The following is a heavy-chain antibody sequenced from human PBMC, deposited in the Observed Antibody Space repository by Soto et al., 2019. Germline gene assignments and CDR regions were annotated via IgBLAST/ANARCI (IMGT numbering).Heavy chain of an antibody. J-gene: IGHJ4*02. V-gene: IGHV4-61*01. CDR3: ARDIRGYSRAFDY. Sequence: SETLSPTCTVSGDSVTSDSYYWTWIRQPPGKGLEWIGYISSSGATKYNPSLKSRVTISLDTSSNQFSLKLTSVTAADTAVYYCARDIRGYSRAFDYWGQGTLVTVSS. CDR1: GDSVTSDSYY. D-gene: IGHD5-18*01. CDR2: ISSSGAT.